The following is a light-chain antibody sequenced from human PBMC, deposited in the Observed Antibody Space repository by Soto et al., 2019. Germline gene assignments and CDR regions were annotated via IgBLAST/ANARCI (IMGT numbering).Light chain of an antibody. CDR2: SNN. J-gene: IGLJ2*01. V-gene: IGLV1-44*01. CDR1: SPNIGSNT. Sequence: QSVLTQPPSASGTVGQRVTISCSGTSPNIGSNTVSWFQQLPRAAPKRLVYSNNQRPSGVPDRFSGSQSGSSGSLAISWLHSADEADYYCASWDDSLHGPVFGGGTQLTVL. CDR3: ASWDDSLHGPV.